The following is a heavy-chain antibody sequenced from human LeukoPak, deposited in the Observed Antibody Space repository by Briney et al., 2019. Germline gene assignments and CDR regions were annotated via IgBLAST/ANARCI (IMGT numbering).Heavy chain of an antibody. V-gene: IGHV3-21*01. CDR1: GFTFSSYS. Sequence: GGSLRLSCAASGFTFSSYSMNWVRQAPGKGLEWVSSISSSSSYIYYADSVKGRFTISRDNAENSLYLQMNSLRAEDTAVYYCARDCSSTSCYTPDFDYWGQGTLVTVSS. CDR2: ISSSSSYI. J-gene: IGHJ4*02. D-gene: IGHD2-2*02. CDR3: ARDCSSTSCYTPDFDY.